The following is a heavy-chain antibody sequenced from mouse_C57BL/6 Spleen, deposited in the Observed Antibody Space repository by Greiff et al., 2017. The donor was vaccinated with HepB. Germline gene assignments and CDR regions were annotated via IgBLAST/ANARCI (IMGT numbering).Heavy chain of an antibody. Sequence: EVQLQQSGPELVKPGASVKISCKASGYTFTDYYMNWVKQSHGKSLEWIGDINPNNGGTSYNQKVKGKATLTVDKSSRTAYMELRSLTSEDSAVYYCARPYYYGSSWYFDVWGTGTTVTVSS. J-gene: IGHJ1*03. V-gene: IGHV1-26*01. CDR1: GYTFTDYY. D-gene: IGHD1-1*01. CDR3: ARPYYYGSSWYFDV. CDR2: INPNNGGT.